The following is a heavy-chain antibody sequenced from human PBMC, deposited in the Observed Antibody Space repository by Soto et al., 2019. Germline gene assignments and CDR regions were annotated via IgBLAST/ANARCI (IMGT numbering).Heavy chain of an antibody. CDR1: GFTFSSYG. J-gene: IGHJ4*02. CDR3: ASPSGYSSGCIDY. D-gene: IGHD6-19*01. Sequence: QVQLVESGGGVVQPGRSLRLSCAASGFTFSSYGMHWVRQAPAKGLEWVAVISYDGSNKYYADSVKGRFTISRDNSKNTLYLQMNSLRAEDTAVYYCASPSGYSSGCIDYWGQGTLVTVSS. CDR2: ISYDGSNK. V-gene: IGHV3-30*03.